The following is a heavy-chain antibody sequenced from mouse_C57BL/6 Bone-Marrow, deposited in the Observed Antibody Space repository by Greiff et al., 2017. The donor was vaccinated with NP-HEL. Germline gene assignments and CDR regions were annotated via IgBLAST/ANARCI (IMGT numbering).Heavy chain of an antibody. CDR1: GYTFTSYG. V-gene: IGHV1-81*01. CDR2: IYPRSGNT. CDR3: AREKLEGFAY. D-gene: IGHD1-3*01. J-gene: IGHJ3*01. Sequence: QVHVKQSGAELARPGASVKLSCKASGYTFTSYGISWVKQRTGQGLEWIGEIYPRSGNTYYNEKFKGKATLTADKSSSTAYMELRSLTSEDSAVYFGAREKLEGFAYWGQGTLVTVSA.